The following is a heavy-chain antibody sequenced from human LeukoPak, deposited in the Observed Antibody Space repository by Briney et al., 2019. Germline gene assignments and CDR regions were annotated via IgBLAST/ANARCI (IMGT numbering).Heavy chain of an antibody. J-gene: IGHJ4*02. CDR1: GFTFSTYT. CDR3: ARDFDYGDYIDF. D-gene: IGHD4/OR15-4a*01. Sequence: GGSLRLSCVASGFTFSTYTFNWVRQAPGKGLEWLSYISSGGLTIFYADSVKGRFTISRDNTKNSIFLDMTNPRAEDTAVYYCARDFDYGDYIDFWGQGTLVAVSS. V-gene: IGHV3-48*04. CDR2: ISSGGLTI.